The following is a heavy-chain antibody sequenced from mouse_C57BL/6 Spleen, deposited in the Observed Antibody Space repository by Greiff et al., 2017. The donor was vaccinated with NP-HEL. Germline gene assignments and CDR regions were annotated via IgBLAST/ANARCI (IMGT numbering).Heavy chain of an antibody. CDR1: GYTFTSYG. CDR2: IYPRSGNT. CDR3: ARPITTVVARDYAMDY. D-gene: IGHD1-1*01. V-gene: IGHV1-81*01. Sequence: LVESGAELARPGASVKLSCKASGYTFTSYGISWVKQRTGQGLEWIGEIYPRSGNTYYNEKFKGKATLTADKSSSTAYMELRSLTSEDSAVYFCARPITTVVARDYAMDYWGKGTSVTVSS. J-gene: IGHJ4*01.